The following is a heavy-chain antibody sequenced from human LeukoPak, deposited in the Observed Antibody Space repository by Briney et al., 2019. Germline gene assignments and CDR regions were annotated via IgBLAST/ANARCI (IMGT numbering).Heavy chain of an antibody. CDR1: GGSISSGSYY. J-gene: IGHJ4*02. Sequence: SETLSLTCTVSGGSISSGSYYWSWIRQPAGKGLEWIGRIYTSGCTNYNPSLKIRITIAVDTSKNQFSLKLSSVTAADTALYYCARGIAARHRGRFDYWGQGTKVTVSS. D-gene: IGHD6-6*01. CDR2: IYTSGCT. V-gene: IGHV4-61*02. CDR3: ARGIAARHRGRFDY.